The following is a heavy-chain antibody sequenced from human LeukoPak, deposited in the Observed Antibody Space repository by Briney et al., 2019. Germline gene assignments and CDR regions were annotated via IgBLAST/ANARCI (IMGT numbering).Heavy chain of an antibody. J-gene: IGHJ4*02. CDR1: GGSICGYY. CDR3: ARQPSSSGLYYFDY. Sequence: LETLSVTCIVSGGSICGYYWCWIWQPLGKGVGWIDYINYSGSTKYNPPRKSPVTISVDTSKNQSSLKVSSVTAADTAFYYCARQPSSSGLYYFDYWGQGTLVTVSS. V-gene: IGHV4-59*08. D-gene: IGHD6-19*01. CDR2: INYSGST.